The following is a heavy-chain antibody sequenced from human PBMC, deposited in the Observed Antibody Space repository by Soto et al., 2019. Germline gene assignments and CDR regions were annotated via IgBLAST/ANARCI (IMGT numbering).Heavy chain of an antibody. CDR3: ARDSGGGVGLFDY. Sequence: ELQLVESGGGLVQPGRSLRLSCAASGFNFDDHAMHWVRLAPGKGLEWVSGISWNSGSVGYADSVEGRFTISRDSARNSLYLQKNSLRAEDTAFYYCARDSGGGVGLFDYWGQGTLVTVSS. CDR2: ISWNSGSV. J-gene: IGHJ4*02. V-gene: IGHV3-9*01. CDR1: GFNFDDHA. D-gene: IGHD3-16*01.